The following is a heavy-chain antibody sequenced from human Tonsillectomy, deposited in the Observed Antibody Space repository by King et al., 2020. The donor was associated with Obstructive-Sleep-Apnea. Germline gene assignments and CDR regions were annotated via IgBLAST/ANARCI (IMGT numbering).Heavy chain of an antibody. CDR3: ARGRGGYYLTFYYYGMDI. J-gene: IGHJ6*02. Sequence: VQLVESGGGLVQPGRSLRLSCTGSGFTFGDFAMSWFRQAPGKGLEWVSFIRSEAYGGTTEYAASVKGRFTISRDDSKSIAYLQMNSLRTEDTAVYFCARGRGGYYLTFYYYGMDIWGQGTTVTVSS. V-gene: IGHV3-49*03. CDR1: GFTFGDFA. D-gene: IGHD3-22*01. CDR2: IRSEAYGGTT.